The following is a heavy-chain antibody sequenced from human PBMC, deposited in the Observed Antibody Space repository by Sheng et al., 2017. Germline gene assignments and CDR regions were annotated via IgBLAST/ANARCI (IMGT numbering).Heavy chain of an antibody. CDR1: GGSFSGYY. CDR2: INHSGST. D-gene: IGHD6-19*01. J-gene: IGHJ4*02. V-gene: IGHV4-34*01. CDR3: ARRGALYSSGWYVDY. Sequence: QVQLQQWGAGLLKPSETLSLTCAVYGGSFSGYYWSWIRQPPGKGLEWIGEINHSGSTNYNPSLKSRVTISVDTSKNQFSLKLSSVTAADTAVYYCARRGALYSSGWYVDYWGQGTLVTVSS.